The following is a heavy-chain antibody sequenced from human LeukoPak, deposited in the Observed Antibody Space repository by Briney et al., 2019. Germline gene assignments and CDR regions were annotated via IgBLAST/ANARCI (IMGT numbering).Heavy chain of an antibody. CDR3: ARIKDSSSYAFDI. CDR1: GGTFSSYA. J-gene: IGHJ3*02. Sequence: ASVKVSCKASGGTFSSYAISWVRQSPGQGLEWMGRIIPIFGTANYAQKFQGRVTITTDESTSTAYMELSSLRSEDTAVYYCARIKDSSSYAFDIWGQGTMVTVSS. V-gene: IGHV1-69*05. D-gene: IGHD6-6*01. CDR2: IIPIFGTA.